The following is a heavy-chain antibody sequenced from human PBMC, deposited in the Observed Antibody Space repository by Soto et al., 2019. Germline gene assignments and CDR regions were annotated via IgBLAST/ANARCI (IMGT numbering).Heavy chain of an antibody. CDR1: GFFVSSTY. CDR2: VYDSGST. Sequence: SETLSLTCSVSGFFVSSTYWGWIRQSPGKGLEWIGYVYDSGSTNYSPSLKSPVTISVDTSQNQFFLRLRSVTAADTAVYYCGRIPYTSASFDYWGQGNLVTVSS. CDR3: GRIPYTSASFDY. J-gene: IGHJ4*02. D-gene: IGHD3-16*01. V-gene: IGHV4-59*02.